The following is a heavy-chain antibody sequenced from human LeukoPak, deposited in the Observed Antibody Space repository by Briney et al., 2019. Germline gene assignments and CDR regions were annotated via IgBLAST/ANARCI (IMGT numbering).Heavy chain of an antibody. D-gene: IGHD5-24*01. J-gene: IGHJ3*01. CDR2: INQDGSQK. V-gene: IGHV3-7*03. CDR1: RFTLSNFW. Sequence: PGGSLRLSCATSRFTLSNFWMSWVRQAPGKGLEWVADINQDGSQKYYRDSVKGRFTISRDNAKNSLYLEMNSLSAEDTAVYYCARDRGWLQSDYWGQGTMVTVSS. CDR3: ARDRGWLQSDY.